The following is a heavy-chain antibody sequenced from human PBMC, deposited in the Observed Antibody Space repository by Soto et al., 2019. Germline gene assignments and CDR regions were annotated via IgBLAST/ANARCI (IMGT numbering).Heavy chain of an antibody. V-gene: IGHV3-23*01. CDR3: AKGAHIKYCSSTSCYPDY. CDR1: GFTFSSYA. Sequence: EVQLLESGGGLVQPGGSLRLSCAASGFTFSSYAMSWVRQAPGKGLEWVSAISGSGGSTYYADSVKGRFTISRDNSKNTLYLQMTSLRAEDTAVYYCAKGAHIKYCSSTSCYPDYWGQGTLVTVSS. J-gene: IGHJ4*02. D-gene: IGHD2-2*01. CDR2: ISGSGGST.